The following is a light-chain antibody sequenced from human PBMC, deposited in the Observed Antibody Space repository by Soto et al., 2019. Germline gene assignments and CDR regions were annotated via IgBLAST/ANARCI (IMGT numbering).Light chain of an antibody. J-gene: IGKJ1*01. Sequence: DIQMTQSPSTLSASVGDRVTITCRASQSISSWLAWYQQKPGKAPKLLIYDASSLESGVPSRFSGNRSGTEFTLTISSLRPDDFATYYCQQYNSYSWTFGQGTKVDI. V-gene: IGKV1-5*01. CDR1: QSISSW. CDR2: DAS. CDR3: QQYNSYSWT.